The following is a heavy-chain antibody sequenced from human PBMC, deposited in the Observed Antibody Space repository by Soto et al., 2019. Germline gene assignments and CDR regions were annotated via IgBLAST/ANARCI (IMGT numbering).Heavy chain of an antibody. CDR1: GFTFSSYS. CDR2: ISSSSGTI. CDR3: AREDPWSANADDMDV. Sequence: GFLRLSCVASGFTFSSYSLNWVRQAPGKGLEWVSYISSSSGTIYYADSVKGRFTISRDNAENSLYLQMNSLRDDDTAVYYCAREDPWSANADDMDVWGQGTTVTVSS. J-gene: IGHJ6*02. V-gene: IGHV3-48*02. D-gene: IGHD3-3*01.